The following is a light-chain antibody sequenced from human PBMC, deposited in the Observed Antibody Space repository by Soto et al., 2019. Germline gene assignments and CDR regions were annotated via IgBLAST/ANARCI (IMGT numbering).Light chain of an antibody. CDR3: SSYTSSYTVL. CDR2: EVS. J-gene: IGLJ2*01. V-gene: IGLV2-14*01. CDR1: SSDVGGYNY. Sequence: QSVLTQPASVSXSPGQSITISCTGTSSDVGGYNYVSWYQQHPGKAPKLMIYEVSNRPSGVSNRFSGSKSGNTASLTISGLQAEDEADYYCSSYTSSYTVLFGGGTQLTVL.